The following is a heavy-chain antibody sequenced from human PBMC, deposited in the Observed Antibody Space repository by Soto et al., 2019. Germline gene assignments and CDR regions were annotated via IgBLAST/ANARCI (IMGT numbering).Heavy chain of an antibody. D-gene: IGHD1-26*01. V-gene: IGHV1-18*04. Sequence: QVQLVQSGAEVKKPGASVKVSCKTSGYTFTSYGISWVRQAPGQGLEWMGWISGYSGNTNYAQMLQGRVTMTTDTSTSTAYMELRSLRSDDTAVYYFARVPRGTWYAHLLYWRQGTLVTVSS. CDR2: ISGYSGNT. CDR3: ARVPRGTWYAHLLY. CDR1: GYTFTSYG. J-gene: IGHJ4*02.